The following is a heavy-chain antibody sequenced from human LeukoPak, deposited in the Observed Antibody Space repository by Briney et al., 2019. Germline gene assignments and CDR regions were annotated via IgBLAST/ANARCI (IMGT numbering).Heavy chain of an antibody. CDR2: INPNSGNT. D-gene: IGHD3-3*01. Sequence: GASVKVSCKASGYTFTGYYMHWVRQAPGQGLEWMGWINPNSGNTGYAQKFQGRVTITRNTSISTAYMELSSLRSEDTAVYYCARAPRLITIFGVVHDAFDIWGQGTMVTVSS. J-gene: IGHJ3*02. V-gene: IGHV1-8*03. CDR1: GYTFTGYY. CDR3: ARAPRLITIFGVVHDAFDI.